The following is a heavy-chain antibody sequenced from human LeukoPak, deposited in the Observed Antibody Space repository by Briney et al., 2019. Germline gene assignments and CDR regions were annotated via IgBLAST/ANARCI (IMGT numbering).Heavy chain of an antibody. J-gene: IGHJ3*02. Sequence: ASETLSLTCAVSGGSITDGGHSWSWIRQPPGKGLEWIGYIYYSGDTYYNPSLKSRVTISIDTSKNQFSLKLSSVTAADTAVYYCAREVVVITTGAFDIWGQGTMVTVSS. CDR1: GGSITDGGHS. D-gene: IGHD3-22*01. CDR2: IYYSGDT. CDR3: AREVVVITTGAFDI. V-gene: IGHV4-30-4*07.